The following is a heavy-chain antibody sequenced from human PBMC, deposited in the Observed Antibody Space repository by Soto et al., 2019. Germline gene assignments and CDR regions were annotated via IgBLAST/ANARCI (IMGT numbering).Heavy chain of an antibody. Sequence: ASEKVSCKASGYTFTSYDINWVRQATGQGLEWMGWMNPNSGNTGYAQKFQGRVTMTRNTSISTAYMELSSLRSEDTAVYYCARAKVLRFLEWSKPHGMDVWGQGTTVTVSS. CDR1: GYTFTSYD. D-gene: IGHD3-3*01. J-gene: IGHJ6*02. CDR3: ARAKVLRFLEWSKPHGMDV. V-gene: IGHV1-8*01. CDR2: MNPNSGNT.